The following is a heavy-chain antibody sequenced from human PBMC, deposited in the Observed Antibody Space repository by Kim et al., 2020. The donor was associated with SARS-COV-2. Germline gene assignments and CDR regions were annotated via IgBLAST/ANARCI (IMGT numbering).Heavy chain of an antibody. CDR2: INSDGSST. CDR3: ARDLWVGYYDSSGYFDY. Sequence: GGSLRLSCAASGFTFSSYWMHWVRQAPGKGLVWVSRINSDGSSTSYADSAKGRFTISRDNAKNTLYLQMNSLRAEDTAVYYCARDLWVGYYDSSGYFDYWGQGTLVTVSS. J-gene: IGHJ4*01. CDR1: GFTFSSYW. D-gene: IGHD3-22*01. V-gene: IGHV3-74*01.